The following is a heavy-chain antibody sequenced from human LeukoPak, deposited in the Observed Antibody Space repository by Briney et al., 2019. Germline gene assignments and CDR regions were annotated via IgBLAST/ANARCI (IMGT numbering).Heavy chain of an antibody. V-gene: IGHV3-7*01. CDR2: IKRDGSEK. D-gene: IGHD2-15*01. CDR1: GFTFSTYW. Sequence: GGSLRLSCAASGFTFSTYWMSWVRQGPEKGLEWVANIKRDGSEKNYVDSVKGRFTISRDNAKNSLYLQMDSLRAEDTAVYYCARDLGYCSGGACYSVFDYWGQGTLVTVSS. CDR3: ARDLGYCSGGACYSVFDY. J-gene: IGHJ4*02.